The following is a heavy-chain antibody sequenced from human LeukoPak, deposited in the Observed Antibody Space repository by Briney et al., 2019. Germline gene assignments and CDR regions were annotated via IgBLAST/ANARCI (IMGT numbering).Heavy chain of an antibody. CDR1: GFTFSNYC. Sequence: PGGSLRLSCAASGFTFSNYCMSWVRQAPGKGLEWVANLKQDGSVIWYVDSVKGRFTISRDNAQNSLYLQMNSLRAEDTAVYYCARQDYDILTGYGGWPKKWFDPWGQGTLVTVSS. CDR2: LKQDGSVI. CDR3: ARQDYDILTGYGGWPKKWFDP. J-gene: IGHJ5*02. D-gene: IGHD3-9*01. V-gene: IGHV3-7*01.